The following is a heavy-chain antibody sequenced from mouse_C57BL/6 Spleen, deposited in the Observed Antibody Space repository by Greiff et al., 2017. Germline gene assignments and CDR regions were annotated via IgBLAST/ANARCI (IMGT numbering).Heavy chain of an antibody. Sequence: VQVVESGPGLVQPSQSLSITCTVSGFSLTSYGVHWVRQSPGKGLEWLGVIWRGGSTDYNAAFMSRLSITKDNSKSQVFFKMNSLQADDTAIYYCAKNGDDYPPMDYWGQGTSVTVSS. CDR3: AKNGDDYPPMDY. D-gene: IGHD2-4*01. J-gene: IGHJ4*01. CDR1: GFSLTSYG. CDR2: IWRGGST. V-gene: IGHV2-5*01.